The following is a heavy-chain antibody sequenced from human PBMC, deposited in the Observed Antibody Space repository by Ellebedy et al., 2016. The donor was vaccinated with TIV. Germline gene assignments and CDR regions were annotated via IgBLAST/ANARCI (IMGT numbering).Heavy chain of an antibody. V-gene: IGHV1-46*01. CDR2: INPSGGSA. CDR3: ARDAIQFLEWVYKYGMDV. D-gene: IGHD3-3*01. J-gene: IGHJ6*02. CDR1: GYTFTSYY. Sequence: ASVKVSCKASGYTFTSYYLHWVRQAPGQGLEWMGIINPSGGSARYAQKFQGRLTITADKPTRTVYMELSSLTSEDTAVYYCARDAIQFLEWVYKYGMDVWGQGTTVTVSS.